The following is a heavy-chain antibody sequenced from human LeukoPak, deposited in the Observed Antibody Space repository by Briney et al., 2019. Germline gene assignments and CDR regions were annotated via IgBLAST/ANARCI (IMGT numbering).Heavy chain of an antibody. Sequence: PGGSLRLSCAVSGLTFNNYSMNWARQAPGKGLEWVSSISSRSSYISYAVSVKGRFTISRDKDKNSLYLQVNTLRAEDTTVYYCARDSGRDGYRLDYWGQGTLVTVSS. V-gene: IGHV3-21*01. CDR2: ISSRSSYI. CDR3: ARDSGRDGYRLDY. CDR1: GLTFNNYS. J-gene: IGHJ4*02. D-gene: IGHD5-24*01.